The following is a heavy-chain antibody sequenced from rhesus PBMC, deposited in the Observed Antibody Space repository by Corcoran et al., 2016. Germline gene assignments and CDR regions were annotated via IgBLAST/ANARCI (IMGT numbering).Heavy chain of an antibody. D-gene: IGHD6-25*01. Sequence: QVQLQQWGEGLVKPSETLSLTCAVYGGSISGYYYWSWIRKPPGKGLDWIGSIYCNSASTNYNPSLKNRVTSSKDTSKNQFSLKLSAVTAADTAVYYCAREGIAAAGTGYYGLDSWGQGVVVTVSS. CDR2: IYCNSAST. CDR3: AREGIAAAGTGYYGLDS. J-gene: IGHJ6*01. CDR1: GGSISGYYY. V-gene: IGHV4-73*01.